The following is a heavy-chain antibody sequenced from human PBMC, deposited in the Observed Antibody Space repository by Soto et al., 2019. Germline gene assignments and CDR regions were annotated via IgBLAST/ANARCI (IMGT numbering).Heavy chain of an antibody. CDR3: ARNQPQRYCSGGTCRPAYGMDV. CDR1: GGSLSSGDYY. D-gene: IGHD2-15*01. Sequence: SETLSLTCTVSGGSLSSGDYYWSWIRQPPGKGLEWIGYIYYSGDTYYNPSLAGRLTMSVDTSNQFSLTLRSVTAADTALYYCARNQPQRYCSGGTCRPAYGMDVWGQGTTVTVSS. CDR2: IYYSGDT. J-gene: IGHJ6*02. V-gene: IGHV4-30-4*01.